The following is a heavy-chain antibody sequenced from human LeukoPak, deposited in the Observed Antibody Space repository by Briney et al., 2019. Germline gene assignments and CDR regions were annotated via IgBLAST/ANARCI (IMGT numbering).Heavy chain of an antibody. Sequence: PGGSLRLSCAASGFTFSDHYMNWVRHAPGKGLVWVSRISSDGSSTIYADSVKGRFTISRDNAKNTLYLQMNSLRAEDTAVYYCARLGSGSTLDCWGQGTLVTVSS. CDR2: ISSDGSST. J-gene: IGHJ4*02. V-gene: IGHV3-74*01. CDR1: GFTFSDHY. D-gene: IGHD3-10*01. CDR3: ARLGSGSTLDC.